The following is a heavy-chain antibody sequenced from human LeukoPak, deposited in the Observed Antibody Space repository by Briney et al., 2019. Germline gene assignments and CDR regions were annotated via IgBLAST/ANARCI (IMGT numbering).Heavy chain of an antibody. V-gene: IGHV1-18*01. J-gene: IGHJ5*02. D-gene: IGHD3-3*01. CDR2: ISGYNGNT. CDR3: ARIRITIFGVLISENWFDP. Sequence: ASVKVSCKASNYTFTSYGLSWVRQAPGQGLEWMGWISGYNGNTNYAQKLQGRVTMTTDTSTSTAYMELRSLRSDDTAVYYCARIRITIFGVLISENWFDPWGQGTLVTVSS. CDR1: NYTFTSYG.